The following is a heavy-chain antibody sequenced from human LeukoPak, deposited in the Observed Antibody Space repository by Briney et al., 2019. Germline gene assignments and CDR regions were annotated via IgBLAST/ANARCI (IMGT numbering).Heavy chain of an antibody. V-gene: IGHV5-51*01. D-gene: IGHD6-13*01. CDR3: ARHYGYSSSWFVDY. CDR2: IYPGDSNT. CDR1: GYSFTRYW. J-gene: IGHJ4*02. Sequence: GESLKISCKGSGYSFTRYWIGWVRQMPGEGLEWMGIIYPGDSNTRYSPSFQGQVTISVDKSISTAYLQWSSLKASDTAMYYCARHYGYSSSWFVDYWGQGTLVTVSS.